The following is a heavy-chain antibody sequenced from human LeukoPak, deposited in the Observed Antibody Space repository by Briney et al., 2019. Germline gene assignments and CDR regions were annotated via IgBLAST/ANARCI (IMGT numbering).Heavy chain of an antibody. Sequence: SSETLSLTCTVTGGSISSYYWSWFRQPPGKGLEWIGYIYYSGSTNYSPSLKSRVTISIDTSKNQFSLKLSSVTAADTAVYYCARANGGYDLGYFDYWGQGTLVTVSS. D-gene: IGHD5-12*01. CDR1: GGSISSYY. J-gene: IGHJ4*02. V-gene: IGHV4-59*08. CDR3: ARANGGYDLGYFDY. CDR2: IYYSGST.